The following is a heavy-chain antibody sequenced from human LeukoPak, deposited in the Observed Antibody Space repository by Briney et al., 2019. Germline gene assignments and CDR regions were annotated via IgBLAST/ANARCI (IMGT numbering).Heavy chain of an antibody. CDR3: ASTSAMVYFDY. J-gene: IGHJ4*02. CDR2: INHSGST. V-gene: IGHV4-34*01. Sequence: PSETLSLTCAVYGGSFSGYYWSWIRQPPGKGLEWIGEINHSGSTNYNPSLKSRVTISVDTSKNQFSLKLSSVTAADTAVYYCASTSAMVYFDYWGQGTLVTVSS. CDR1: GGSFSGYY. D-gene: IGHD5-18*01.